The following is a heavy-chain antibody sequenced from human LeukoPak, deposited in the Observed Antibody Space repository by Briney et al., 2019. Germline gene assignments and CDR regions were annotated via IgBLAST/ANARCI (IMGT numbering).Heavy chain of an antibody. J-gene: IGHJ4*02. Sequence: PGGSLRLSCAASGFTFSGYDMNWVRQAPGKGLEWVSYISSDTTYIYYADSVKGRFTISRDYVKNSLYLQMNSLRADDTAAYYCAREGEVIVTDNLFYWGQGTLVTVSS. V-gene: IGHV3-21*04. CDR2: ISSDTTYI. CDR3: AREGEVIVTDNLFY. CDR1: GFTFSGYD. D-gene: IGHD2-21*01.